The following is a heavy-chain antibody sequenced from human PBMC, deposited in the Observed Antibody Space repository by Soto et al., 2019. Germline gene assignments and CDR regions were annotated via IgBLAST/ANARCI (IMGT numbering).Heavy chain of an antibody. D-gene: IGHD1-1*01. CDR1: GDSISSSGYY. Sequence: QLQLQESGPGLVKPSETLSLTCTVSGDSISSSGYYWGWIRQPPGKGLEWIGTIYYSGSTYYNPSLKSRVTISLDTSKNQFSLRLDSVTAADTAVYYCARGLRWNEGFDPWGQGALVTVSS. CDR2: IYYSGST. V-gene: IGHV4-39*01. J-gene: IGHJ5*02. CDR3: ARGLRWNEGFDP.